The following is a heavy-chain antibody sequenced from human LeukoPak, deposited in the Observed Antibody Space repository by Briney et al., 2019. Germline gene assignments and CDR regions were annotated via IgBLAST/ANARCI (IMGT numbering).Heavy chain of an antibody. J-gene: IGHJ4*02. CDR2: ISYDGNNK. V-gene: IGHV3-30*18. CDR3: AKGVDYCSGGSCPADY. Sequence: TGGSLRLSCAASGFTFSNYGIHWVRQAPGKGLEWVAVISYDGNNKYYADSVKGRFTISRDNSKNTLFLQMNSLRAEGTAVYYCAKGVDYCSGGSCPADYWGPGTLVTVSS. CDR1: GFTFSNYG. D-gene: IGHD2-15*01.